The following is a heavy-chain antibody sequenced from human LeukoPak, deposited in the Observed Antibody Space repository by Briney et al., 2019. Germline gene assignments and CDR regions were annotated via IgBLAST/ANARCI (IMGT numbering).Heavy chain of an antibody. Sequence: ASVKVSCKASGYTFTSYYMHWVRQAPGQGLEWMGIINPSGGSTSYAQKFQGRVTMTRDTSTSTVYMELSSLRSEDTAVYYCARSEPTYCSSTSCHYGMDVWGQGTTVTVSS. V-gene: IGHV1-46*01. D-gene: IGHD2-2*01. J-gene: IGHJ6*02. CDR1: GYTFTSYY. CDR3: ARSEPTYCSSTSCHYGMDV. CDR2: INPSGGST.